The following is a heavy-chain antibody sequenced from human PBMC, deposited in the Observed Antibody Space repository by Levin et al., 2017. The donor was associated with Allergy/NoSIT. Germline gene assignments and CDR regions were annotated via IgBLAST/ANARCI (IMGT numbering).Heavy chain of an antibody. CDR3: ATRDVTHYYYYYMDV. CDR2: ISGSGGST. Sequence: SCAASGFTFSNYAMAWVRQAPGKGLDWVSGISGSGGSTYYADSVKGRFTISRDNSDNTLYLQMNSLRAEDTAVYYCATRDVTHYYYYYMDVWGKGTTVTVSS. D-gene: IGHD2-21*02. J-gene: IGHJ6*03. CDR1: GFTFSNYA. V-gene: IGHV3-23*01.